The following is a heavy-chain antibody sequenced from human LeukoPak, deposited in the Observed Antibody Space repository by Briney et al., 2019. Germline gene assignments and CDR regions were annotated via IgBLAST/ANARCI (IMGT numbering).Heavy chain of an antibody. V-gene: IGHV3-30*02. CDR2: IDQHGSLT. Sequence: GGSLRLSCAASGFIFNNFAMHWLRQAPDKGLEWVAFIDQHGSLTYYTDSVKGRFTISRDNSMNTVWLQMNRVRVEDTAVFCCARDPGGSFDYWGHGTLVTVSS. J-gene: IGHJ4*01. D-gene: IGHD3-16*01. CDR1: GFIFNNFA. CDR3: ARDPGGSFDY.